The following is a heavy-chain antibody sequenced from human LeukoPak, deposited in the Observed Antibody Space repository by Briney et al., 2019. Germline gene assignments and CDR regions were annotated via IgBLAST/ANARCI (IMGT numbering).Heavy chain of an antibody. CDR1: GGSISSGGYS. CDR3: ARGSLSFDY. CDR2: IYHSGST. V-gene: IGHV4-30-2*01. J-gene: IGHJ4*02. Sequence: SETLSLTCAVSGGSISSGGYSWSWIRQPPGKGLEWIGYIYHSGSTYYNPSLKSRVTISVDRSKNQFSLKLSSVTAADTAVYYCARGSLSFDYWGQGTLVTVSS.